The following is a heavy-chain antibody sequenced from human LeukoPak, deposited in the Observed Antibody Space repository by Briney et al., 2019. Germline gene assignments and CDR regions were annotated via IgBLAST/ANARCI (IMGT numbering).Heavy chain of an antibody. V-gene: IGHV4-61*02. J-gene: IGHJ4*02. CDR3: ASDRIWCGESTNEY. Sequence: SETLSLTCTVSGGSISSGSYYWNWIRQPAGKGLEWIGRIYTSGNTNYNPSLNSRVTISVDKSKNQFSLKVSSVTAPDTAFYYCASDRIWCGESTNEYWGQGTLVTVSS. CDR1: GGSISSGSYY. CDR2: IYTSGNT. D-gene: IGHD3-10*01.